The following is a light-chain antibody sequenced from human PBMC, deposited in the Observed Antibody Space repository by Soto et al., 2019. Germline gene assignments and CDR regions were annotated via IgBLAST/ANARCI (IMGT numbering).Light chain of an antibody. J-gene: IGKJ2*01. Sequence: DIQMTQSPSSLSASVGDRVTITCQASRDINNYLNWLQQKPGEAPKVLIYDASTLETGVPSRFSGRGSGTDFTFTINSLQPEDFATYYCQQYDNLPPYTFGQGTKLEIK. CDR1: RDINNY. V-gene: IGKV1-33*01. CDR3: QQYDNLPPYT. CDR2: DAS.